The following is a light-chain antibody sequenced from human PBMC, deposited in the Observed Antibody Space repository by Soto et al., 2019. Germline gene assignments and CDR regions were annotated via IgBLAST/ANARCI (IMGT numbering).Light chain of an antibody. CDR2: SNN. CDR1: SSNIGSNY. J-gene: IGLJ1*01. V-gene: IGLV1-47*02. Sequence: QSVLTQPPSASGTPGQRVTISCSGSSSNIGSNYVYWYQQLPGTAPKLLIYSNNQRPSGVPDRFSGSKSGTSASLAISGLRSEDEADYYCAAWDDSLSAIYVFGTGTKVTVL. CDR3: AAWDDSLSAIYV.